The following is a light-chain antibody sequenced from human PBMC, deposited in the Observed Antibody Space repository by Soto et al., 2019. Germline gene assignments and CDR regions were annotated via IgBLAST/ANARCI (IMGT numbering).Light chain of an antibody. Sequence: SYELTQPPSVSVSPGQTARITCSGDALPKQYAYWYQQKAGQAPVLVIQKDIERPSGIPERFSGSSSGTTVTLTISGVQAEDEADYYRQSADSSGSYYVFGTGTKVTDL. CDR2: KDI. CDR3: QSADSSGSYYV. V-gene: IGLV3-25*02. J-gene: IGLJ1*01. CDR1: ALPKQY.